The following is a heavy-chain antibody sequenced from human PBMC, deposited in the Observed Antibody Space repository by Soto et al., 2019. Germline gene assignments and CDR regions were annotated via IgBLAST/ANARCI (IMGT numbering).Heavy chain of an antibody. D-gene: IGHD2-21*02. CDR3: ARDGGNSVGFDY. J-gene: IGHJ4*02. V-gene: IGHV4-61*01. CDR2: IYYSGST. CDR1: GGSVSSGSYY. Sequence: SETLSLTCTVSGGSVSSGSYYWSWIRQPPGKGLEWIGYIYYSGSTNYNPSLKSRVTISVDTSKNQFSLKLSSVTAADTAVYYCARDGGNSVGFDYWGQGTLVTVSS.